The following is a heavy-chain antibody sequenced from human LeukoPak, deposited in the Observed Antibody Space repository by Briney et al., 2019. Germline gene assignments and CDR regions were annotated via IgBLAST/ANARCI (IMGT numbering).Heavy chain of an antibody. CDR2: IFTSGST. J-gene: IGHJ4*02. D-gene: IGHD6-13*01. CDR3: AREAFSSSWLDY. Sequence: SETLSLTCTVSGGSISSYYWSWIRQPAGKGLEWIGRIFTSGSTDYNPSLKSRITMSVDTSNNQFSLTLSSVTAADTAVYYCAREAFSSSWLDYWGQGTLVTVSS. CDR1: GGSISSYY. V-gene: IGHV4-4*07.